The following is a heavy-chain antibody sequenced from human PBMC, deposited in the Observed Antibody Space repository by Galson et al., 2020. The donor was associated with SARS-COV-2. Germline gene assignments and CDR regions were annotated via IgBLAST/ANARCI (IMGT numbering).Heavy chain of an antibody. V-gene: IGHV3-23*01. Sequence: SLRLSCAASGFTFSSYAMSWVRQATGKGLEWVSAISGSGGSTYYADSVKGRFTISRDNSKNTLYLQMNSLRAEDTAVYYCAKDVEDIVVVPAAINYMDVWGKGTTGTVSS. CDR1: GFTFSSYA. CDR2: ISGSGGST. D-gene: IGHD2-2*02. J-gene: IGHJ6*03. CDR3: AKDVEDIVVVPAAINYMDV.